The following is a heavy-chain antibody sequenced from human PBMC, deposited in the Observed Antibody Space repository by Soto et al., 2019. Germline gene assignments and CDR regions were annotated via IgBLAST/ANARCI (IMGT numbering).Heavy chain of an antibody. CDR1: GGSIGSGGYY. Sequence: PSETLSLTCTVSGGSIGSGGYYWSWIRQHPGKGLEWIGYIYYSGSTYYNPSLKSRVTISVDTSKNQFSLKLSSVTAADTAVYYCARGQYYYDSSGYRTGWFDPWGQGTLVTVSS. CDR2: IYYSGST. J-gene: IGHJ5*02. D-gene: IGHD3-22*01. V-gene: IGHV4-31*03. CDR3: ARGQYYYDSSGYRTGWFDP.